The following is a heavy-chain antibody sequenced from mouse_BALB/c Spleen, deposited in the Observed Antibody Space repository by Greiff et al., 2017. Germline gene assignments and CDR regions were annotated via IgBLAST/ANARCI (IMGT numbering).Heavy chain of an antibody. J-gene: IGHJ2*01. CDR2: IYPGNVNT. V-gene: IGHV1S56*01. CDR1: GYTFTSYY. CDR3: ARALLRPFDY. Sequence: VQLQQSGPELVKPGASVRISCKASGYTFTSYYIHWVKQRPGQGLEWIGWIYPGNVNTKYNEKFKGKATLTADKSSSTAYMQLSSLTSEDSAVYFCARALLRPFDYWGQGTTLTVSS. D-gene: IGHD1-2*01.